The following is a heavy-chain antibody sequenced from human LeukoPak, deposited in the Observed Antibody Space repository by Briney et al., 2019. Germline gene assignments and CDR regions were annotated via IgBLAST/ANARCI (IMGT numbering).Heavy chain of an antibody. CDR2: MNPNSGNT. D-gene: IGHD7-27*01. V-gene: IGHV1-8*01. Sequence: GASVKVSCKASGYTFTSYDINWVRQATGQGLEWMGWMNPNSGNTGYAQKFQGRVTMTRNTSISTAYMELSSLRSEDTAVYYCARDVNRGIYYYYGMDVWGQGTTVTVSS. J-gene: IGHJ6*02. CDR1: GYTFTSYD. CDR3: ARDVNRGIYYYYGMDV.